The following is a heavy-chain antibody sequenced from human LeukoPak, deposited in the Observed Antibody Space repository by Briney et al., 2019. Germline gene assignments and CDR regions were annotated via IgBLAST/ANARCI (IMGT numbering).Heavy chain of an antibody. CDR1: GFTFSIYG. CDR2: ISYDGSNK. J-gene: IGHJ4*02. CDR3: ARHSSGSYYTY. Sequence: GGSLRLSCAASGFTFSIYGMHWVRQAPGKGLEWVAVISYDGSNKYYADSVKGRFTISRDNSKNTLYLQMNSLRAEDTAVYYCARHSSGSYYTYWGQGTLVTVSS. D-gene: IGHD3-10*01. V-gene: IGHV3-30*03.